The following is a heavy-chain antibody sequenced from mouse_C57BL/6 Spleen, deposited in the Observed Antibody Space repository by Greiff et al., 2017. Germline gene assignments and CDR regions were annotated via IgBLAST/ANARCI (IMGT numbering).Heavy chain of an antibody. Sequence: VHVKQSGAELVKPGASVKLSCTASGFNIKDYYMHWVKQRTEQGLEWIGRIDPEDGETKYAPKFQGKATITADTSSNTAYLQLGSLTSEDTAVYDCARSDDYGSSSWFAYWGQGTVVTVSA. CDR2: IDPEDGET. CDR3: ARSDDYGSSSWFAY. V-gene: IGHV14-2*01. CDR1: GFNIKDYY. J-gene: IGHJ3*01. D-gene: IGHD1-1*01.